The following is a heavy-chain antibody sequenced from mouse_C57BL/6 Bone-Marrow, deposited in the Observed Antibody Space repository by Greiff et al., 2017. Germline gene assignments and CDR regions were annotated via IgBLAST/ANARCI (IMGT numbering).Heavy chain of an antibody. J-gene: IGHJ2*01. CDR2: IYPRSGNT. D-gene: IGHD1-1*01. CDR1: GYTFTSYG. V-gene: IGHV1-81*01. CDR3: ARGGYYYGSSLRYFGY. Sequence: VKLMESGAELARPGASVKLSCKASGYTFTSYGISWVKQRTGQGLEWIGEIYPRSGNTYYNEKFKGKATLTADKSSSTAYMELRSLTSEDSAVYFCARGGYYYGSSLRYFGYWGQGTTLTVSS.